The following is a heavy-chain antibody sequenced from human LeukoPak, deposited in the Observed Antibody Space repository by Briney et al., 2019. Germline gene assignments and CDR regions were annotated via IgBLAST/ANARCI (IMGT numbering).Heavy chain of an antibody. CDR2: IYYSGST. D-gene: IGHD5-18*01. J-gene: IGHJ6*02. CDR3: ARDQVTYGMDV. CDR1: GGSISSGGYY. V-gene: IGHV4-31*03. Sequence: SETLSLTCTVSGGSISSGGYYWSWIRQHPGKGLEWIGYIYYSGSTYYNPSLKSRVTISVDTSKNQFSLKLSSVTAADTAVYYCARDQVTYGMDVWGQGTTVTVSS.